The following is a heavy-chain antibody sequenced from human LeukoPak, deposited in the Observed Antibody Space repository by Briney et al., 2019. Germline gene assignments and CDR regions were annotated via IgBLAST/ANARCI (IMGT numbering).Heavy chain of an antibody. CDR3: ARGSSAGASLRHDY. J-gene: IGHJ4*02. CDR2: IKQDGSEE. Sequence: GGSVTLSCAASGFTSSSYWMSWVRQAPGKGLEWVANIKQDGSEENFVDSVKGRFTISRDNAKKSLYLQMNSLRAEGTAVYYCARGSSAGASLRHDYWGQGTLVTVSS. D-gene: IGHD1-26*01. CDR1: GFTSSSYW. V-gene: IGHV3-7*01.